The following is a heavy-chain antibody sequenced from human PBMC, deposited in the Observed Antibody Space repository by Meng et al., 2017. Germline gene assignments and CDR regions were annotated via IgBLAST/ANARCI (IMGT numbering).Heavy chain of an antibody. V-gene: IGHV3-30*04. CDR1: GFTFSSYA. CDR3: ASIAQVGWYYYDSSGDPFDY. J-gene: IGHJ4*02. D-gene: IGHD3-22*01. CDR2: ISYDGSNK. Sequence: GGSLRLSCAASGFTFSSYAMHWVRQAQGKGLEWVAVISYDGSNKYYADSVKGRFTISRDNSKNTLYLQMNSLRAEDTAVYYCASIAQVGWYYYDSSGDPFDYWGQGTLVTVSS.